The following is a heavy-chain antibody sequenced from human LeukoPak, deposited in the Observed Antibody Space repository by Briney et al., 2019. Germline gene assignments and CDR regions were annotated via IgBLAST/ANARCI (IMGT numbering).Heavy chain of an antibody. D-gene: IGHD2-2*01. CDR1: GGSFSGYY. J-gene: IGHJ6*02. Sequence: SETLSLTCAVYGGSFSGYYWSWIRQPPGKGLEWIGEINHSGSTNYNPSLKSRVTISVDTSKNPFSLTLSSVTAADPAVYYCARALTPLDIVVVPAASPGGMDVWGQGTTVTVSS. CDR2: INHSGST. V-gene: IGHV4-34*01. CDR3: ARALTPLDIVVVPAASPGGMDV.